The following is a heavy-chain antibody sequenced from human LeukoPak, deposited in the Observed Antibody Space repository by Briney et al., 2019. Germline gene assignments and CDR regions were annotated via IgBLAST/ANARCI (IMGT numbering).Heavy chain of an antibody. D-gene: IGHD3-22*01. CDR2: IYYSGST. CDR3: ARSGDDDSSGYYLQGAFDI. V-gene: IGHV4-39*01. Sequence: NPSETLSLTCAVYGGSFSGYYWGWIRQPPGKGLEWIGSIYYSGSTYYNPSLKSRVTISVDTSKNQFSLKLSSVTAADTAVYYCARSGDDDSSGYYLQGAFDIWGQGTMVTVSS. CDR1: GGSFSGYY. J-gene: IGHJ3*02.